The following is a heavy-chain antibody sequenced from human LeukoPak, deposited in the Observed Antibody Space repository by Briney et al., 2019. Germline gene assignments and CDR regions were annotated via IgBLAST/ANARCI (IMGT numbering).Heavy chain of an antibody. J-gene: IGHJ1*01. Sequence: SQTLSLTCAVSGGSISSGGYSWSWIRQPPGKGLEWIGYIYHSGSTYYNPSLKSRVTISVDRSKNQFSLKLSSVTAADTAVYYCARARGGYCSSTSCYFPEYFQHWGQGTLVTVSS. V-gene: IGHV4-30-2*01. CDR1: GGSISSGGYS. CDR2: IYHSGST. D-gene: IGHD2-2*01. CDR3: ARARGGYCSSTSCYFPEYFQH.